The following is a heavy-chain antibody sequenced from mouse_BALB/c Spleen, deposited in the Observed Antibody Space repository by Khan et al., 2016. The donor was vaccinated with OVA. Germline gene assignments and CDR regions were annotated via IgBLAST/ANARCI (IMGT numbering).Heavy chain of an antibody. D-gene: IGHD2-10*01. Sequence: QIQLVQSGPELKKPGETVKISCTASGYTFTNYCMNWVNQSPGKDLQWMGCINTYTGEPTYDHDFKGRLAFTLETSANTAFLQMNNLKNEDTATYYCARTTYFSYTLDYWGQGTSVTVSS. CDR2: INTYTGEP. CDR3: ARTTYFSYTLDY. V-gene: IGHV9-3-1*01. J-gene: IGHJ4*01. CDR1: GYTFTNYC.